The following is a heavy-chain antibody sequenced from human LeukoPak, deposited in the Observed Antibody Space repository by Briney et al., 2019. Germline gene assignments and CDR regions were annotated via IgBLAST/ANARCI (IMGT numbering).Heavy chain of an antibody. CDR1: GGSISSGSYY. D-gene: IGHD5-18*01. J-gene: IGHJ6*03. Sequence: SETLSLTCTVPGGSISSGSYYWSWIRQPAGKGLEWIGRIYTSGSTNYNPSLKSRVTISLDTSKNQFSLKLSSVTAADTAVYYCARVKVTHYYYYYMDVWGKGTTVTISS. CDR3: ARVKVTHYYYYYMDV. V-gene: IGHV4-61*02. CDR2: IYTSGST.